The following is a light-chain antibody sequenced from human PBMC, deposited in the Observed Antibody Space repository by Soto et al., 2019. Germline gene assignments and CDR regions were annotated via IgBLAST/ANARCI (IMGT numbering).Light chain of an antibody. CDR2: GAS. J-gene: IGKJ2*01. Sequence: EILMTQSPGTLSVSPGERATFSCRASQSVKSNLAWYQHKPGQAPRLLMYGASTRATGIPARFSGSGSGTEFILTISSLQSEDRVVYYCQQYNNWPYTFGQGTKLEIK. V-gene: IGKV3D-15*01. CDR1: QSVKSN. CDR3: QQYNNWPYT.